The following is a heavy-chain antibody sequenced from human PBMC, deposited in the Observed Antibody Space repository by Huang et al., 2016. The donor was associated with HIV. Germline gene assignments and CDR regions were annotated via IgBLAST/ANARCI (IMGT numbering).Heavy chain of an antibody. V-gene: IGHV4-34*01. CDR2: INRSGRT. Sequence: QVQLQQWGSGLLKASETLSLICAVYGGSFSGYSWSWIRQPPGKGLEWIGEINRSGRTNYNPALRGRGTVSVDTSKNQVSLKVSSVSAADTAVYYCARMTYYDFWSGYYNGGYRYYMDVWGKGTTVTVSS. CDR1: GGSFSGYS. J-gene: IGHJ6*03. CDR3: ARMTYYDFWSGYYNGGYRYYMDV. D-gene: IGHD3-3*01.